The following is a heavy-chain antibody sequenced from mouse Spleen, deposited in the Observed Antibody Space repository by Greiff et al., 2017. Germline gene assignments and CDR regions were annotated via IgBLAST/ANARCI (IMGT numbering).Heavy chain of an antibody. D-gene: IGHD2-3*01. J-gene: IGHJ1*03. Sequence: EVKLQESGPGLVKPSQSLSLTCSVTGYSITSGYYWNWIRQFPGNKLEWMGYISYDGSNNYNPSLKNRISITRDTSKNQFFLKLNSVTTEDTATYYCARDGYYLLWYFDVWGTGTTVTVSS. CDR1: GYSITSGYY. V-gene: IGHV3-6*01. CDR2: ISYDGSN. CDR3: ARDGYYLLWYFDV.